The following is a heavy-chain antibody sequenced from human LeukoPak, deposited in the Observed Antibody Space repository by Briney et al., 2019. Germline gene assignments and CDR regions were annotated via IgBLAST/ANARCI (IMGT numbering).Heavy chain of an antibody. Sequence: GGSLRLSCAASGFTFSSYGMHWVRQAPGKGLEWVAVISYDGSDKYYADSVKGRFTISRDNSKNTLYLQMNSLRAEDTAVYYCAKEYSSSWYYFDYWGQGTLVTVSS. D-gene: IGHD6-13*01. V-gene: IGHV3-30*18. J-gene: IGHJ4*02. CDR3: AKEYSSSWYYFDY. CDR2: ISYDGSDK. CDR1: GFTFSSYG.